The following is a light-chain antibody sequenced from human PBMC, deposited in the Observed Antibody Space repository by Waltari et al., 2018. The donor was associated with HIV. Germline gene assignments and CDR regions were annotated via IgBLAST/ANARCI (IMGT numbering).Light chain of an antibody. V-gene: IGKV3-11*01. CDR2: DAS. J-gene: IGKJ3*01. Sequence: VLTKSPVTMSVYPGISATLSCMARRSISSYLPWYQQRPGQAPRLLIYDASKRATGITVRFSGSGSGTDFTLTISSLEPEDFAVYYCQQRNNWPLITFGPGTTVDVK. CDR1: RSISSY. CDR3: QQRNNWPLIT.